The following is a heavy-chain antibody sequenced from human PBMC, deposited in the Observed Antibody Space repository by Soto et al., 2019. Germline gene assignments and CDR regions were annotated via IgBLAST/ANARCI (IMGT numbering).Heavy chain of an antibody. CDR3: AHRISGWPVFRD. CDR1: GFSLSTTGMG. J-gene: IGHJ4*02. V-gene: IGHV2-5*02. CDR2: IFWDDGK. D-gene: IGHD6-19*01. Sequence: QITLRESGPTLVKPTQTLTLTCTFSGFSLSTTGMGVGWVRHPPGKALEWLALIFWDDGKRYSPSLNNRTTTTKDASKHQAALTMTNMDPVDIATYDWAHRISGWPVFRDWGQGTLVTVSS.